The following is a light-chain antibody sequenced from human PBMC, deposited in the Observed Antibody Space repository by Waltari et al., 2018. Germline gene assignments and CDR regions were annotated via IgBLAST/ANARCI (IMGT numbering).Light chain of an antibody. Sequence: EIVLTQSPAPLSLSLGERATLSCRASQSVSSYLAWYQQKPGQAPRLLIYDASNRATGIPARFSGSGSGTDFTLTISSLEPEDFAVYYCQQRSNWLTFGGGTKVEIK. V-gene: IGKV3-11*01. J-gene: IGKJ4*01. CDR3: QQRSNWLT. CDR1: QSVSSY. CDR2: DAS.